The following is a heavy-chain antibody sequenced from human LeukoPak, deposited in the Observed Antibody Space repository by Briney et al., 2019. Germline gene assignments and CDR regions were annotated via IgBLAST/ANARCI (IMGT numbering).Heavy chain of an antibody. Sequence: PGGSLRLSCAASIYTFSSSVMHWVRQAPGKGLEWVAVISYDGSNKYYVDSVKGRFTISRDNSKNTLYLQMNSLRAADTAVYYCAKALGFTVIDYWGQGTLVTVSS. J-gene: IGHJ4*02. D-gene: IGHD4-11*01. CDR2: ISYDGSNK. V-gene: IGHV3-30*18. CDR3: AKALGFTVIDY. CDR1: IYTFSSSV.